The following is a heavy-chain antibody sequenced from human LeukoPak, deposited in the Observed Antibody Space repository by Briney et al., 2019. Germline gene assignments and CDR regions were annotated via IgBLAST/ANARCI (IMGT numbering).Heavy chain of an antibody. V-gene: IGHV1-69*06. CDR1: GGTFSSYA. CDR2: IIPIFGTA. Sequence: ASVKVSCKASGGTFSSYAISWVRQAPGQGLEWMGGIIPIFGTANYAQKFQGRVTITADKSTSTAYMELSSLRSEDTAVYYCARSEGYSSGWYVYWGQGTLVTVSS. D-gene: IGHD6-19*01. J-gene: IGHJ4*02. CDR3: ARSEGYSSGWYVY.